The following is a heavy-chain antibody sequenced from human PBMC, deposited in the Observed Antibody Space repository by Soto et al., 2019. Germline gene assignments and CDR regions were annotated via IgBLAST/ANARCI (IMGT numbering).Heavy chain of an antibody. CDR3: ASTYSGYEAYYYGMDV. J-gene: IGHJ6*02. CDR1: GGTFSSYA. V-gene: IGHV1-69*01. D-gene: IGHD5-12*01. Sequence: QVQLVQSGAEVKKPGSSVKVSCKASGGTFSSYAISWVRQAPGQGREWMGGIIPIFGTANYAQKCQGRVTIPADESTSPAYVELRSLGSEATAVYYCASTYSGYEAYYYGMDVWGQGTTVTVSS. CDR2: IIPIFGTA.